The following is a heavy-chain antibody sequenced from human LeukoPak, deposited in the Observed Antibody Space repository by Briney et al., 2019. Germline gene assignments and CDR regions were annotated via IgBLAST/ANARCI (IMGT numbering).Heavy chain of an antibody. CDR3: AKGGTTVVDY. Sequence: GGSLRLSCAASGLTISNYWMHWVRQAPGKGLLWVARINSDGSGTTYADPVKGRVTISRDNAKNTLYLQMNSLRDEDTAVYYCAKGGTTVVDYWGQGTLVTVSS. V-gene: IGHV3-74*01. D-gene: IGHD4-23*01. J-gene: IGHJ4*02. CDR1: GLTISNYW. CDR2: INSDGSGT.